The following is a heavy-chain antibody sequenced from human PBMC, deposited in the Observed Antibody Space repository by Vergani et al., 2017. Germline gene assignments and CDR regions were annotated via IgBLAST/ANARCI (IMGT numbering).Heavy chain of an antibody. Sequence: QVQLVQSGAEGKKPGASVKVSCKASGYTFTGYYMHWVRQAPGQGLEWMGWINPNSGGTNYAQTFQGRVTMTRDTSISTAYMELSRLRSDDTAVYYCARGRITMVRGVNRDAFDIWGQGTMVIFSS. CDR2: INPNSGGT. CDR3: ARGRITMVRGVNRDAFDI. CDR1: GYTFTGYY. V-gene: IGHV1-2*02. J-gene: IGHJ3*02. D-gene: IGHD3-10*01.